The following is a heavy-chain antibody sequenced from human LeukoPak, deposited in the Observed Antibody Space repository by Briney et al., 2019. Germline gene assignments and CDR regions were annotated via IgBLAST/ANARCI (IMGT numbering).Heavy chain of an antibody. CDR2: IYTGGST. Sequence: SETLSLTCTVSGGSISSGSYYWSWIRQPAGKGLEWIGRIYTGGSTNYNPSLKSRVTISVDTSKNQFSLKLSSVTAADTAVYYCARDITAVAGYYYYYMDVWGKGTTVTVSS. CDR1: GGSISSGSYY. CDR3: ARDITAVAGYYYYYMDV. V-gene: IGHV4-61*02. D-gene: IGHD6-19*01. J-gene: IGHJ6*03.